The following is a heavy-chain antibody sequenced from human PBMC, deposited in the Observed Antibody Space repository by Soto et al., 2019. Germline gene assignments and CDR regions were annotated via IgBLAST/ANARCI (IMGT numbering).Heavy chain of an antibody. CDR1: GGSISSSSYY. CDR3: AREQWGFDS. J-gene: IGHJ4*02. D-gene: IGHD6-19*01. CDR2: IYYSGNS. Sequence: PSETLSLTCTVSGGSISSSSYYWGWIRQHPGQGLEWIGYIYYSGNSYFNPSLKSRLSISVDTSKNQFSLELRSVTAADTAVYYCAREQWGFDSWGQGTLVTVSS. V-gene: IGHV4-31*03.